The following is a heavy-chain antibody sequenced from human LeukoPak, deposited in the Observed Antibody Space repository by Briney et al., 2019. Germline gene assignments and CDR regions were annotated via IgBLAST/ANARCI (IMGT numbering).Heavy chain of an antibody. Sequence: GGSLRLSCVGSGVIVRSNYMTWVRQAPGKGLEWVSILYHGGSTYYADSVKGRFSISRDTSKNTLYLQMNSLRVEDTAVYYCARETTMVRGVMGYNWFDPWGQGTLVTVSS. V-gene: IGHV3-66*01. J-gene: IGHJ5*02. D-gene: IGHD3-10*01. CDR1: GVIVRSNY. CDR2: LYHGGST. CDR3: ARETTMVRGVMGYNWFDP.